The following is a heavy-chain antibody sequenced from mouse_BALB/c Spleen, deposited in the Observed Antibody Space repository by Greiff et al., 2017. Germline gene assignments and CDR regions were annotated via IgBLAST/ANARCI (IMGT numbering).Heavy chain of an antibody. J-gene: IGHJ4*01. CDR3: AIRYYYAMDY. CDR1: GYTFTSYY. V-gene: IGHV1S56*01. Sequence: QVQLQQSGPELVKPGASVRISCKASGYTFTSYYIHWVKQRPGQGLEWIGWIYPGNVNTKYNEKFKGKATLTADKSSSTAYMQLSSLTSEDSAVYFCAIRYYYAMDYWGQGTSVTVSS. CDR2: IYPGNVNT. D-gene: IGHD1-1*01.